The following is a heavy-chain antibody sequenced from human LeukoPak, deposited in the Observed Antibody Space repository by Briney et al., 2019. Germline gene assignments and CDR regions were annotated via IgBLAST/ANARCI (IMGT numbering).Heavy chain of an antibody. V-gene: IGHV3-72*01. CDR1: GFTFSDHY. D-gene: IGHD3-10*01. CDR3: ASLYGSGKRWVDP. Sequence: GGSLRLSCAASGFTFSDHYMDWVRQAPGKGLEWVGRTRNKANSYTTEYAASVKGRFTISRDDSRNSLYLQMNSLKTEDTAVYYCASLYGSGKRWVDPWGQGTLVTVSS. J-gene: IGHJ5*02. CDR2: TRNKANSYTT.